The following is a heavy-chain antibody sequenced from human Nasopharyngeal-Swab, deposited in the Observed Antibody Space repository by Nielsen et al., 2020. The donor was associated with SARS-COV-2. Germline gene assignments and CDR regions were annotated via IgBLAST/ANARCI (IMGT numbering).Heavy chain of an antibody. D-gene: IGHD6-13*01. J-gene: IGHJ3*02. CDR3: AKQLAAAGPPGAFDI. V-gene: IGHV4-39*01. Sequence: WIRQPPGKGLEWIGSIYYSGSTYYNPSLKSRATISVDTSKNQFSLKLSSVTAADTAVYYCAKQLAAAGPPGAFDIWGQGTMVTVSS. CDR2: IYYSGST.